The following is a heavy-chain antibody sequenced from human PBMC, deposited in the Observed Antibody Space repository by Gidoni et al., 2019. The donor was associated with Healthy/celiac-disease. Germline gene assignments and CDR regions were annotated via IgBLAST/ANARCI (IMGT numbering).Heavy chain of an antibody. V-gene: IGHV1-69*04. D-gene: IGHD3-22*01. CDR3: AREDYYDSSGYGY. Sequence: QVQLVHSGAEVKKPGSSVKVSGKASGGNFRSYTIRWVRQAPGQGLEWMGRTLPFLGIATYAQKFQGRVTITADKSTSTAYMGLSSLGSEDTAVSYCAREDYYDSSGYGYWGQGTLVTVSS. J-gene: IGHJ4*02. CDR1: GGNFRSYT. CDR2: TLPFLGIA.